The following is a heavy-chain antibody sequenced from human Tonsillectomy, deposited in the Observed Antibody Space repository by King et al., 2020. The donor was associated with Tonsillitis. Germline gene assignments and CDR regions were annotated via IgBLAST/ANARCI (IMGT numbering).Heavy chain of an antibody. CDR3: AGAGIAVAGTIGNDAFDI. CDR1: GYSISSGYY. D-gene: IGHD6-19*01. Sequence: VQLQESGPGLVKPSETLSLTCAVSGYSISSGYYWGWIRQPPGKGLEWIGSIYHSGSTYYNPSLKSRVTISVDTSKNQFFLTLSSVTAADTAVYYCAGAGIAVAGTIGNDAFDIWGQGTMATVSS. J-gene: IGHJ3*02. V-gene: IGHV4-38-2*01. CDR2: IYHSGST.